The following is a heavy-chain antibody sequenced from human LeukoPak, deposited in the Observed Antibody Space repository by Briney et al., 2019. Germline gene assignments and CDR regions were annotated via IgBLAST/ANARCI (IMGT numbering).Heavy chain of an antibody. CDR3: AREGWDFWSGYSRSNYFDY. CDR2: IYSGGST. V-gene: IGHV3-53*01. D-gene: IGHD3-3*01. J-gene: IGHJ4*02. CDR1: GFTVSSNY. Sequence: GGSLRLSCAASGFTVSSNYMSWVRQAPGKWLEWVSVIYSGGSTYYADSVKGRFTISRDNSKNTLYLQMNSLRAEDTAVYYCAREGWDFWSGYSRSNYFDYWGQGTLVTVSS.